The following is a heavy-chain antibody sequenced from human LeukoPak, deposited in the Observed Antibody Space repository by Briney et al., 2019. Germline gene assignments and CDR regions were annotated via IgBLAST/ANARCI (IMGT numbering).Heavy chain of an antibody. Sequence: PGGSLRLSCAASGITFSSYAMSWVRQAPEKGLEWVSVISGSGGTTYYADSVKGRFTISRDNSKNTLYLQMSSLRAEDTAVYYCAKKAGSRTDQYPLDYWGQGTLVTVSS. D-gene: IGHD2-15*01. CDR1: GITFSSYA. J-gene: IGHJ4*02. CDR2: ISGSGGTT. CDR3: AKKAGSRTDQYPLDY. V-gene: IGHV3-23*01.